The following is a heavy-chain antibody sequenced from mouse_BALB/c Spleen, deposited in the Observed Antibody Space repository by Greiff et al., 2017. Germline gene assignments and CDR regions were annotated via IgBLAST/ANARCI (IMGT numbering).Heavy chain of an antibody. CDR1: GFTFSSYG. V-gene: IGHV5-6*01. CDR2: ISSGGSYT. D-gene: IGHD1-1*01. Sequence: EVHLVESGGDLVKPGGSLKLSCAASGFTFSSYGMSWVRQTPDKRLEWVATISSGGSYTYYPDSVKGRFTISRDNAKNTLYLQMSSLKSEDTAMYYCARLTTVAYAMDYWGQGTSVTVSS. CDR3: ARLTTVAYAMDY. J-gene: IGHJ4*01.